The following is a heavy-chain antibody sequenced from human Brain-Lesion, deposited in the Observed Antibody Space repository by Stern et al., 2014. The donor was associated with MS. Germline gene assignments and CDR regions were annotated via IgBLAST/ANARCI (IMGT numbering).Heavy chain of an antibody. CDR2: IFNRGST. CDR1: GGSISSGGYY. J-gene: IGHJ6*02. CDR3: ARGRVVPGFQYYATDV. Sequence: VQLVESGPGLVKPSQTLSLSCTVSGGSISSGGYYWSWIRQPAGKGLEWIGRIFNRGSTSYNPSLKSRVTISIDTSKNQSSRRLTPRTAADTAVYYCARGRVVPGFQYYATDVWGQGTTVIVSS. D-gene: IGHD2-2*01. V-gene: IGHV4-61*02.